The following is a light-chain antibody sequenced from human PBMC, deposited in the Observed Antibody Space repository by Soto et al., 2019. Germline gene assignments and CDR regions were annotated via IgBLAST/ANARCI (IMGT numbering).Light chain of an antibody. CDR2: QVT. CDR3: SSYTDSSNYV. CDR1: SSDIGPYDY. V-gene: IGLV2-14*01. Sequence: QSALTQPASVSGSPGQSITISCSGASSDIGPYDYVSWYQHHPGRAPKLLIYQVTNRPSGVSNRFSGSRSGNTASLTISGLQAEDEADYYCSSYTDSSNYVFGTGTKVTVL. J-gene: IGLJ1*01.